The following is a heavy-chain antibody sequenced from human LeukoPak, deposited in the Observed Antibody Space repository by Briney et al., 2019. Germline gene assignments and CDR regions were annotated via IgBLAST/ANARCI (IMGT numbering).Heavy chain of an antibody. CDR3: ARGGRPGVDY. CDR2: INHSGST. Sequence: SQTLSLTCTVYGGSISSGGYYWSWIRQPPGKGLEWIGEINHSGSTNYNPSLKSRVTISVDTSKNQFSLKLSSVTAADTAVYYCARGGRPGVDYWGQGTLVTVSS. D-gene: IGHD6-25*01. J-gene: IGHJ4*02. CDR1: GGSISSGGYY. V-gene: IGHV4-34*01.